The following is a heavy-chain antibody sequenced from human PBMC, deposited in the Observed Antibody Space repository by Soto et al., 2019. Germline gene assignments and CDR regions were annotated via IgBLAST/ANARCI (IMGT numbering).Heavy chain of an antibody. V-gene: IGHV3-23*01. Sequence: EAHLLESGGGLVQPGGSLRLSCAASGFTFRQYAMSWVRQAPGKGLEWVSGISDSGTRTYYADSVKGRFTVSRDNSRNTLYLQMNSLRAEYTAVCYCGKVFVATIGEGFDYWGQGTLVTVSS. D-gene: IGHD5-12*01. J-gene: IGHJ4*02. CDR3: GKVFVATIGEGFDY. CDR2: ISDSGTRT. CDR1: GFTFRQYA.